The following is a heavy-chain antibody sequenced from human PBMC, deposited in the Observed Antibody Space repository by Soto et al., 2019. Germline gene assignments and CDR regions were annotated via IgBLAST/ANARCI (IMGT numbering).Heavy chain of an antibody. J-gene: IGHJ6*02. CDR1: GFTFRNYD. V-gene: IGHV3-13*05. CDR2: ISAAGDP. CDR3: ARTDRDFYGLDV. Sequence: EVQLVESGGGLVQPGGALRLSCEASGFTFRNYDMHWVRQGTGKGLELVSGISAAGDPDYADSVEGRFTISRENAQNSFFLQMNSLRVGDTAVYYCARTDRDFYGLDVWGQGTTVIVSS.